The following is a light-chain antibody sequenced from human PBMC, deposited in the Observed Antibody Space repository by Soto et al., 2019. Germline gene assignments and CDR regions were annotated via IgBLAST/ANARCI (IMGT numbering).Light chain of an antibody. Sequence: QSVLTQPASVSGSPGQSITISCAGTRDDIGAYDYVSWYQQHPGNAPKLLVYEVTNRPSGVSNRFSGSKSDNTASLTIYGLQAEDEADYYCCSYVSSKTYVFGTGTKVTVL. CDR3: CSYVSSKTYV. CDR2: EVT. J-gene: IGLJ1*01. V-gene: IGLV2-14*01. CDR1: RDDIGAYDY.